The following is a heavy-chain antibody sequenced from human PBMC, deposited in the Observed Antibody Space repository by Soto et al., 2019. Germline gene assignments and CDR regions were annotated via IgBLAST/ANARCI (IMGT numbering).Heavy chain of an antibody. J-gene: IGHJ4*02. CDR1: GGSITRSDLY. D-gene: IGHD3-22*01. CDR2: VVNDGGT. CDR3: ANYQKYTMIDY. Sequence: QVQLQESGPGLVKPSETLSLTCTVPGGSITRSDLYWGWVRQPPGKGLEWIGHVVNDGGTSYNPSLKSRVTISVDASKSQFSLKLSSMTAADTAVYYCANYQKYTMIDYWGQGVLVTVSS. V-gene: IGHV4-39*01.